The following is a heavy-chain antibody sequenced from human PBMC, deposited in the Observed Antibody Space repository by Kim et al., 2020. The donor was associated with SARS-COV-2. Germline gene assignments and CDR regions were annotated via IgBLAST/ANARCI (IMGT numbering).Heavy chain of an antibody. V-gene: IGHV4-31*03. J-gene: IGHJ5*02. CDR1: GGSISSGGYY. Sequence: SETLSLTCTVSGGSISSGGYYWSWIRQHPGKGLEWIGYIYYSGSTYYNPSLKSRVTISVDTSKNQFSLKLSSVTAADTAVYYCARAVAGTRRFDPWGQGNLVTVSS. CDR3: ARAVAGTRRFDP. CDR2: IYYSGST. D-gene: IGHD6-19*01.